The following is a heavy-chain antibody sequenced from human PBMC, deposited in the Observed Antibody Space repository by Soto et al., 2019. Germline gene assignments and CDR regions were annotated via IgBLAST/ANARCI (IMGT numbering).Heavy chain of an antibody. D-gene: IGHD5-18*01. Sequence: GASVKVSCKASGYTFTSYGISWVRQAPGQGLEWMGWISAYNGNTNYAQKLQGRVTMTTDTSTSTAYMELRSLRSDDTAVYYCARVDTAMVQSSSAAGAFDYCYYYGMDVWGQGTTVTVSS. J-gene: IGHJ6*02. CDR3: ARVDTAMVQSSSAAGAFDYCYYYGMDV. V-gene: IGHV1-18*01. CDR2: ISAYNGNT. CDR1: GYTFTSYG.